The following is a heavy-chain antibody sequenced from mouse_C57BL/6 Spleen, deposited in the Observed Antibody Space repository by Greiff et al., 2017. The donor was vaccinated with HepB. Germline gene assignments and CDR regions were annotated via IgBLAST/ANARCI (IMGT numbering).Heavy chain of an antibody. CDR2: IYPGDGDT. CDR1: GYAFSSYW. J-gene: IGHJ4*01. V-gene: IGHV1-80*01. D-gene: IGHD2-3*01. CDR3: ARYFFDDGYYYYAMDY. Sequence: QVQLKESGAELVKPGASVKISCKASGYAFSSYWMNWVKQRPGKGLEWIGQIYPGDGDTNYNGKFKGKATLTADKSSSTAYMQLSSLTSEDSAVYFCARYFFDDGYYYYAMDYWGQGTSVTVSS.